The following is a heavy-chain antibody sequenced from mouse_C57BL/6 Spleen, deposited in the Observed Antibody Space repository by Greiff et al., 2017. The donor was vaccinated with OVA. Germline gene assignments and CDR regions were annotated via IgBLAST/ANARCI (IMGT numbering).Heavy chain of an antibody. CDR3: ARSGDPIYYDYGFAY. D-gene: IGHD2-4*01. CDR2: IYPGDGDT. J-gene: IGHJ3*01. V-gene: IGHV1-82*01. CDR1: GYAFSSSW. Sequence: QVQLQQSGPELVKPGASVKISCKASGYAFSSSWMNWVKQRPGKGLEWIGRIYPGDGDTNYNGKFKGKATLTADKSSSTAYMQLSSLTSEDSAVYFCARSGDPIYYDYGFAYWGQGTLVTVSA.